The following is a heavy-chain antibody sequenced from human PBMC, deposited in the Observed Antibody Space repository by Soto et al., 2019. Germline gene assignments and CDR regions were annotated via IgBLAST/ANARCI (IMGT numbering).Heavy chain of an antibody. D-gene: IGHD3-9*01. CDR2: ISGSGGST. CDR3: AKGRYFAWFWPDDWFDP. CDR1: GFTFSSYA. Sequence: EVQLLESGGGLVQPGGSLRLSCAASGFTFSSYAMSWVRQAPGKGLEWVSAISGSGGSTYYADSVKGRFTISRDNSKNTLYLQMHSRRAEDTAVYYWAKGRYFAWFWPDDWFDPWGQGTRVTVSS. J-gene: IGHJ5*02. V-gene: IGHV3-23*01.